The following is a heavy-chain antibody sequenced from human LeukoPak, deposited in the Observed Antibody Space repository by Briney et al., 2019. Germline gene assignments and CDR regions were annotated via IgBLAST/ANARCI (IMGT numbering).Heavy chain of an antibody. CDR2: INHSGST. V-gene: IGHV4-34*01. CDR3: ARVDSSGWYFDY. CDR1: GGSFSGYY. Sequence: PSETLSPTCAVYGGSFSGYYWSWIRQPPGKGLEWIGEINHSGSTNYNPSLKSRVTISVDTSKNQFSLKLSPVTAADTAVYYCARVDSSGWYFDYWGQGTLVTVSS. D-gene: IGHD6-19*01. J-gene: IGHJ4*02.